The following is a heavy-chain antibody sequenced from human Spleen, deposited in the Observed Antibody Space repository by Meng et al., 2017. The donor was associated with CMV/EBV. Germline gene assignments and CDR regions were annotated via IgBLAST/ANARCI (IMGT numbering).Heavy chain of an antibody. V-gene: IGHV3-23*01. Sequence: GESLKISCAASGFTFSSFAMSWVRQAPGKGLEWDSAITASGGSTYYADSVKGRFTISRDNSKNTLYLQMNSLRAEDTAVYYCAKDVRDFSDYWGQGTLVTVSS. CDR1: GFTFSSFA. D-gene: IGHD3-3*01. J-gene: IGHJ4*02. CDR2: ITASGGST. CDR3: AKDVRDFSDY.